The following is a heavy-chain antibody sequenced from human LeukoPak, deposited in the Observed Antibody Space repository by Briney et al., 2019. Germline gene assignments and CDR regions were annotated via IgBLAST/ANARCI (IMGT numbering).Heavy chain of an antibody. CDR2: INHSGST. CDR3: ARGPDIVVVPAAPSRDY. J-gene: IGHJ4*02. CDR1: GGSFSGYY. V-gene: IGHV4-34*01. D-gene: IGHD2-2*01. Sequence: PSETLSLTCAVYGGSFSGYYWSWIRQPPGQGLEWIVEINHSGSTNYNPSLKSRVTISVDTSKNQFSLKLSSVTAADTAVYYCARGPDIVVVPAAPSRDYWGQGTLVTVSS.